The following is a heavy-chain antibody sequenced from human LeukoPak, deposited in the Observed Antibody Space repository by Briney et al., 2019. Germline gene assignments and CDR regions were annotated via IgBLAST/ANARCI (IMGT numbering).Heavy chain of an antibody. CDR1: GFTISPYS. CDR2: ISSSSSTI. CDR3: ARALTSRDSSGYFIDAFDI. Sequence: GGSLRLSCAASGFTISPYSMNWVRQAPGKGLEWVSYISSSSSTIYNADSVKGRFTISRDNAENSLYLQMNSLRAEDTAVYYCARALTSRDSSGYFIDAFDIWGQGTMVTVSS. V-gene: IGHV3-48*04. J-gene: IGHJ3*02. D-gene: IGHD3-22*01.